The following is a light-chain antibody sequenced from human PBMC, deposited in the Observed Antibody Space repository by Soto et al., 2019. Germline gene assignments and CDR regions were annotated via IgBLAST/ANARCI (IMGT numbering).Light chain of an antibody. CDR3: QSYDSSLSGYV. Sequence: QSVLTQPPSVSGAPGQRVTISCTGSSSNIGAGYDVHWYQQLPGTAPKLLIYGNSNRPSGVPDRFSGSKSGTSASLAIPGLHAEDEADYYCQSYDSSLSGYVFGTGTKLTVL. CDR2: GNS. CDR1: SSNIGAGYD. V-gene: IGLV1-40*01. J-gene: IGLJ1*01.